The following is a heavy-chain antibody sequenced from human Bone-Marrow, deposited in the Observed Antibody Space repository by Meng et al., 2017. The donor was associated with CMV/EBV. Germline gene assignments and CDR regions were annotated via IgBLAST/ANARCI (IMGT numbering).Heavy chain of an antibody. CDR2: ISYDGSNK. D-gene: IGHD6-13*01. V-gene: IGHV3-30*03. CDR3: ARRPSSLAAAGRVDY. J-gene: IGHJ4*02. CDR1: GFTFTSHW. Sequence: GGSLRLSCAASGFTFTSHWMTWVRQAPGKGLEWVAVISYDGSNKYYADSVKGRFTISRDNSKNTLYLQMNSLRAEDTAVYYCARRPSSLAAAGRVDYWGQGTLVTVSS.